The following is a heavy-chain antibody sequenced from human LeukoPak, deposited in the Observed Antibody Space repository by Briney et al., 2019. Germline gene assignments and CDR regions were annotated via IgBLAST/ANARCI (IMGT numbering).Heavy chain of an antibody. Sequence: SETLSLTCTVSGGSISSGSYYWSWIRQPAGKGLEWIGRIYTSGSTNYNPSLKSRVTISVDTSKNQFSLKLSSVTAADTAVYYCARDNSSDFWSGMWFDPWGQGTLVTVSS. CDR2: IYTSGST. D-gene: IGHD3-3*01. CDR1: GGSISSGSYY. J-gene: IGHJ5*02. CDR3: ARDNSSDFWSGMWFDP. V-gene: IGHV4-61*02.